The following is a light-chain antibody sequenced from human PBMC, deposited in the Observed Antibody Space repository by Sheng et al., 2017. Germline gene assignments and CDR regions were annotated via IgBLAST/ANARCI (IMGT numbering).Light chain of an antibody. V-gene: IGKV3-11*01. CDR1: QSIATY. CDR3: QQRSYRMT. Sequence: EIVLTQSPVNMSLSPGERASLSCRASQSIATYLAWYQQKPGQPPRLLIYDATIRDSVIPARFSGSGFGTDFTLTIDGLDPEDSAIYYCQQRSYRMTFGQGTRLEIK. CDR2: DAT. J-gene: IGKJ5*01.